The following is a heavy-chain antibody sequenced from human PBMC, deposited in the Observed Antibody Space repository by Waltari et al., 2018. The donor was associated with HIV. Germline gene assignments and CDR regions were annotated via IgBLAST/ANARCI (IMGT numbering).Heavy chain of an antibody. J-gene: IGHJ5*02. D-gene: IGHD4-17*01. V-gene: IGHV1-18*01. Sequence: QVQLLQSGVEIKSLGASVTVSCKASGYKFTSYVITWVRQVPGQGLEWMGWISPSKGNSDYVQTLQDRVTMTTDTSTATAYMQLTNLKSDDTAVYYCARGSYGDLWGQGVLLTVSS. CDR1: GYKFTSYV. CDR2: ISPSKGNS. CDR3: ARGSYGDL.